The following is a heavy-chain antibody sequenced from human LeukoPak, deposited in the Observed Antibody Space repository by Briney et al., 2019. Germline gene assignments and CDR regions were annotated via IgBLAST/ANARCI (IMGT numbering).Heavy chain of an antibody. CDR3: ARGDGSGWLTDY. CDR2: INPSGGNT. CDR1: GYTFTSYY. V-gene: IGHV1-46*01. D-gene: IGHD6-19*01. Sequence: GASVKVSCKASGYTFTSYYMHWVRQAPGQGLEWMGIINPSGGNTGYAQKFQGRVTMTRNTSISTAYMELSSLRSEDTAVYYCARGDGSGWLTDYWGQGTLVTVSS. J-gene: IGHJ4*02.